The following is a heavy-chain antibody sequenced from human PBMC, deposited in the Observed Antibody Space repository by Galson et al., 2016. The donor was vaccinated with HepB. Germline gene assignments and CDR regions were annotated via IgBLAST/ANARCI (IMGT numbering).Heavy chain of an antibody. CDR2: IYYSGST. V-gene: IGHV4-61*01. Sequence: SETLSLTCTVSGGSVSSGSYYWSWIRQPPGKGLEWIGYIYYSGSTNYNPSLKSRVTISVDTSKNQFSLKLTSVTAADTAFYYCAREEERQLGRRFEPWGQGTLVTVSS. J-gene: IGHJ5*02. CDR1: GGSVSSGSYY. CDR3: AREEERQLGRRFEP. D-gene: IGHD6-13*01.